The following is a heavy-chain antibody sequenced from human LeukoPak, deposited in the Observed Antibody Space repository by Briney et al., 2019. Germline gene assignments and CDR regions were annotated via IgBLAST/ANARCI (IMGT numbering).Heavy chain of an antibody. CDR1: GGSISSGGYY. D-gene: IGHD6-13*01. Sequence: PSETLSLTCTVSGGSISSGGYYWSWIRQPPGKGLEWIGYIYHSGSTYYNPSLKSRVTISVDRSKNQFSLKLSSVTAADTAVYHCARGAQQLAPYCFDYWGQGTLVTVSS. CDR2: IYHSGST. J-gene: IGHJ4*02. CDR3: ARGAQQLAPYCFDY. V-gene: IGHV4-30-2*01.